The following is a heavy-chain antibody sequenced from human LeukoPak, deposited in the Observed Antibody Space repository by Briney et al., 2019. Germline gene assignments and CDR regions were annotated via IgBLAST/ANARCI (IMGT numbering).Heavy chain of an antibody. V-gene: IGHV4-34*01. CDR3: ARDLRIDAFDI. J-gene: IGHJ3*02. CDR1: GGSFSGYY. Sequence: KPSETLSLTCAVYGGSFSGYYWSWIRQPPGKGLEWIGEINHSGSTNYNPSLKSRVTISVDTSKNQFSLKLSSVTAADTAVYYCARDLRIDAFDIWGQGTMVTVSS. CDR2: INHSGST.